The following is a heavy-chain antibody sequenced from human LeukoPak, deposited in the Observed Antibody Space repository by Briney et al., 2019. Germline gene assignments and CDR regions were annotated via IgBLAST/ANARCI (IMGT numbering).Heavy chain of an antibody. CDR1: GFSLSTNGVG. J-gene: IGHJ5*02. CDR2: IYWDDDK. CDR3: AHRLQSGYYYGLNWFDP. Sequence: SGPTLVKPTQTLTLTCTFSGFSLSTNGVGVGWIRQPPGKALEWLALIYWDDDKRYSPSLKSRLTITKDTSKNQVVLTMTNMDAVDTASYYCAHRLQSGYYYGLNWFDPWGQGTLVTVSS. V-gene: IGHV2-5*02. D-gene: IGHD5-18*01.